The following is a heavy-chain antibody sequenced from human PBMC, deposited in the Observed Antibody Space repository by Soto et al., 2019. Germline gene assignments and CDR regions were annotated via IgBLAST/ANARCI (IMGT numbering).Heavy chain of an antibody. Sequence: PGGSLRLSCAASGFTFSDYYMSRIRQAPGKGLEWISYISGSNIYTNYADSVKGRFTISRDNANNSLYLQMDSLRVEDTAVYYCARDGGEVIPAAIGGGYGMDVWGQGTTVTVS. D-gene: IGHD2-2*01. CDR1: GFTFSDYY. V-gene: IGHV3-11*06. CDR3: ARDGGEVIPAAIGGGYGMDV. CDR2: ISGSNIYT. J-gene: IGHJ6*02.